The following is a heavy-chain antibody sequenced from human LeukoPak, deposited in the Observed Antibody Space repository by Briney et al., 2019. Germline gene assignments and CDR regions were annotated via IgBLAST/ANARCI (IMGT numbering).Heavy chain of an antibody. D-gene: IGHD3-22*01. CDR3: ARHRGYYDSSYYFYYYYYMDV. V-gene: IGHV4-39*01. Sequence: SETLSLTCTVSGGSISSSSYFWGWIRQPPGKGLEWIGTIYYSGNTYFNPSLKSRVTISVDTSKNQFSLKLSPVTAADTAVYYCARHRGYYDSSYYFYYYYYMDVWGKGTTVTVSS. CDR1: GGSISSSSYF. J-gene: IGHJ6*03. CDR2: IYYSGNT.